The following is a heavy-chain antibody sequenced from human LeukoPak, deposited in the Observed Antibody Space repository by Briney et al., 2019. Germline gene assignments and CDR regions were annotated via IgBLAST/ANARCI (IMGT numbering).Heavy chain of an antibody. D-gene: IGHD1-26*01. CDR2: ISSSGSTI. J-gene: IGHJ4*02. Sequence: GGSLRLSCAASGFTFSSYEMNWVRQAPGKGLEWVSYISSSGSTIYYADSVKGRFTISRDNAKNSLYLQMNSLRPEDTAVYFCAKGGIISPDFDSWGQGTLVTVSS. V-gene: IGHV3-48*03. CDR3: AKGGIISPDFDS. CDR1: GFTFSSYE.